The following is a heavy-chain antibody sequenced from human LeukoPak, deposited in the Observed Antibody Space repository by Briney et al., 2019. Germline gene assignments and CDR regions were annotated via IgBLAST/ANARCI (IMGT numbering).Heavy chain of an antibody. CDR2: ISAYNGNT. V-gene: IGHV1-18*01. CDR1: GYTFTSYG. CDR3: AREYIAVAGTLYDY. Sequence: ASVKVSCKSSGYTFTSYGISWVRQAPGQGLEWMGWISAYNGNTNFAQKLQGRVTMTTDTSTSTAYMELRSLRSDDTAVYYCAREYIAVAGTLYDYWGQGNLVTVSS. J-gene: IGHJ4*02. D-gene: IGHD6-19*01.